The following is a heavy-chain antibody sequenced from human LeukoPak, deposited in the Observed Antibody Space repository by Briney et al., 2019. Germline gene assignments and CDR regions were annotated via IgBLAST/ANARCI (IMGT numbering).Heavy chain of an antibody. J-gene: IGHJ5*02. CDR2: IRYDGSNK. CDR1: GFTFSSCG. D-gene: IGHD3-10*01. V-gene: IGHV3-30*02. Sequence: PGGSLRLSCAASGFTFSSCGMHWVRQAPGKGLEWVAFIRYDGSNKYYADSVKGRFTISRDNSKNTLYLQMNSLRAEDTAVYYCAKDSLWFGELSWFDPWGQGTLVTVSS. CDR3: AKDSLWFGELSWFDP.